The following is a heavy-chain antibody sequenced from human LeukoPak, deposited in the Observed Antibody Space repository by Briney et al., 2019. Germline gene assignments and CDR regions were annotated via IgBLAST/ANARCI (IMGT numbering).Heavy chain of an antibody. D-gene: IGHD3-22*01. CDR2: ISSSSSYT. CDR1: GFTFSDYY. Sequence: KPGGSLRLSCAASGFTFSDYYMSWIRQAPGKGLEWVSYISSSSSYTNYADSVKGRFTISRDNAKNSLYLQMNSLRAEDTAVYYCAKAATMIVVVLNWFDPWGQGTLVTVSS. V-gene: IGHV3-11*05. CDR3: AKAATMIVVVLNWFDP. J-gene: IGHJ5*02.